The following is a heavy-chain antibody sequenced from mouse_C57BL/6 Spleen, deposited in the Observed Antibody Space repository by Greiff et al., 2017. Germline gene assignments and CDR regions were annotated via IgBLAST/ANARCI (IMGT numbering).Heavy chain of an antibody. V-gene: IGHV1-64*01. Sequence: QVQLQQPGAELVKPGASVKLSCTASGYTFTSYWMHWVKQRPGQGLEWIGMIHPNSGSTNYNEKFKSKATLTVDKSSSTAYMQLSSLTSEDSAVYYCARGNYDWYFDVWGTGTTVTVSS. D-gene: IGHD2-1*01. J-gene: IGHJ1*03. CDR1: GYTFTSYW. CDR2: IHPNSGST. CDR3: ARGNYDWYFDV.